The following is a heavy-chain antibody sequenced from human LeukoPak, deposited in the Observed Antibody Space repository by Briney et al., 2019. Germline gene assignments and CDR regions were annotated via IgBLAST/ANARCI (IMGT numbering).Heavy chain of an antibody. CDR2: IYYSVST. CDR3: ARRTGGTGNFDY. D-gene: IGHD1-26*01. J-gene: IGHJ4*02. Sequence: SETLSLTCTVSGGSISSHYWSWVRQPPGKGLEWIGHIYYSVSTNYNPSLKSRVTISIDTSKNQFSLKLSSVTAADTAVYYCARRTGGTGNFDYWGQGTLVTVSS. V-gene: IGHV4-59*08. CDR1: GGSISSHY.